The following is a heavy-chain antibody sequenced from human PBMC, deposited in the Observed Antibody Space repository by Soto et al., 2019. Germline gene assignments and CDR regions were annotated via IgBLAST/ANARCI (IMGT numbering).Heavy chain of an antibody. J-gene: IGHJ4*02. D-gene: IGHD4-17*01. CDR2: INQDGTEI. V-gene: IGHV3-7*01. Sequence: ESGGGLVQPGGSLRLSCVASGFTFSSYWMHWVRQAPGKGLEWVANINQDGTEIYYVDSVRGRFTISRDNAKNSLYLQVNSLRVEDTAVYYCARAVGASTSYWGQGTVVTVSS. CDR3: ARAVGASTSY. CDR1: GFTFSSYW.